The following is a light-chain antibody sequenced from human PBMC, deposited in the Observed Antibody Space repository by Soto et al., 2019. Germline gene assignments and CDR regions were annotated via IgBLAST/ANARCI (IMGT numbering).Light chain of an antibody. J-gene: IGKJ3*01. Sequence: IQLTQYPSSLPASVGDRVTITCRASQGISSYLAWYQQKPGKAPKLLIYAASTLQSGVPSRFSGSGSGTDFTLPISSLQPEDFATDYCHRLNSYPLTFGPGTKVDIK. CDR3: HRLNSYPLT. CDR2: AAS. V-gene: IGKV1-9*01. CDR1: QGISSY.